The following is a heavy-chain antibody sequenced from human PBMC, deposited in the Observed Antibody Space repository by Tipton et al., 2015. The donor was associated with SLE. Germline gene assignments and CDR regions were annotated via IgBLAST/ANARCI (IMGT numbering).Heavy chain of an antibody. CDR2: INPNSGGT. J-gene: IGHJ1*01. CDR3: APTTVVTLAYFPH. D-gene: IGHD4-23*01. V-gene: IGHV1-2*02. Sequence: QSGAEVKKPGASVKVSCKASGYTFTGYYMHWVRQAPGQGLEWMGWINPNSGGTNYAQNFQGRVTMTRDTSISTAYMELSRLRSDDTAVYYCAPTTVVTLAYFPHWGQGTLVTVSS. CDR1: GYTFTGYY.